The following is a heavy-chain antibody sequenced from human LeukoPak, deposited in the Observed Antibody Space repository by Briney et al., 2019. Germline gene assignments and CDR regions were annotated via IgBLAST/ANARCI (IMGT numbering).Heavy chain of an antibody. Sequence: SETLSLTCTVSGGSISSSSYSWGWIRQPPGKGLEWIGSIYYSGSTYYNPSLKSRVTISVDTSKNQFSLKLSSVTAADTAVYHCARHGPYGDYDAWYFDYWGQGTLVTVSS. J-gene: IGHJ4*02. D-gene: IGHD4-17*01. CDR3: ARHGPYGDYDAWYFDY. CDR2: IYYSGST. V-gene: IGHV4-39*01. CDR1: GGSISSSSYS.